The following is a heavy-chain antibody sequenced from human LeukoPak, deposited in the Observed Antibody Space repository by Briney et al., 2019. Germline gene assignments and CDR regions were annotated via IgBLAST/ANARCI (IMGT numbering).Heavy chain of an antibody. CDR3: ARDLDYGRTGLDY. D-gene: IGHD4/OR15-4a*01. V-gene: IGHV6-1*01. Sequence: SQTLSLTCALSGDSLSSNSAAWNWIRQSPSRGIEWLGRTYYRSKWYNDYAVSVKSRITINPDTSKNQFSLQLNSVTPEDTAVYYCARDLDYGRTGLDYWGQGTLVTVSS. CDR2: TYYRSKWYN. J-gene: IGHJ4*02. CDR1: GDSLSSNSAA.